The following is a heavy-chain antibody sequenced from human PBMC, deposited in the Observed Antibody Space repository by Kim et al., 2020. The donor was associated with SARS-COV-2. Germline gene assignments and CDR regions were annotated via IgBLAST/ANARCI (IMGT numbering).Heavy chain of an antibody. V-gene: IGHV6-1*01. J-gene: IGHJ5*02. CDR1: GDSVSRNSAS. CDR2: TYYRTKWYS. D-gene: IGHD3-10*01. CDR3: SRGGRGPTVSLFDP. Sequence: SETLSLTCAISGDSVSRNSASWNWIRQSPSRGLEWLGRTYYRTKWYSDYAISVESRITINPDTSKNQFSLQLSSVTPEDTAVYYCSRGGRGPTVSLFDPWGQGTLVTVSS.